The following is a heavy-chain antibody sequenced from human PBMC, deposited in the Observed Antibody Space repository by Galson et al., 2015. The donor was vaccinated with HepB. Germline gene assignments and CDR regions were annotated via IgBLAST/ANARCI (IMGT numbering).Heavy chain of an antibody. J-gene: IGHJ4*02. V-gene: IGHV3-33*05. CDR1: GFTFNSYA. D-gene: IGHD2-15*01. CDR2: ISFDETNE. CDR3: AKGCNGGCYYIDY. Sequence: SLRLSCAVSGFTFNSYAMHWVRQAPGKGLEWVAIISFDETNEKYADSVKGRFTISRDSSKNTLYLQMNSLRVDDTAVYYCAKGCNGGCYYIDYWGQGTLVTVSS.